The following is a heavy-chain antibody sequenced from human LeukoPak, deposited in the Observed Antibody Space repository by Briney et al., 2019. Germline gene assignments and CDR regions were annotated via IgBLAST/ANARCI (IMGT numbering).Heavy chain of an antibody. CDR2: INVRGTHI. CDR3: ARGYDSSGYYPGALDD. D-gene: IGHD3-22*01. Sequence: GGSLRISCAVSGVTSSDYSMNWVRQAPGKGLEWGSSINVRGTHIYYADSVKGRFTISRDNPKNSLYLQMNSLRAEDTAVYYCARGYDSSGYYPGALDDWGQGNVVTVSS. V-gene: IGHV3-21*01. CDR1: GVTSSDYS. J-gene: IGHJ4*02.